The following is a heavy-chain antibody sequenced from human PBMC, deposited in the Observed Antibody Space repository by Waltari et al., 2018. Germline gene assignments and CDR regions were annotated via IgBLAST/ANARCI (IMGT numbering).Heavy chain of an antibody. CDR3: ARRGRAFDI. Sequence: QVQLPQSGPGLVKPSQTLSLTWATSGDSVPRTRATWNWNRQSPSRGLEWLGKTYYRSKWYNDYAVSVKSRITINPDTSKNQFSLQLNSVTPEDTAVYYCARRGRAFDIWGQGTMVTVSS. J-gene: IGHJ3*02. V-gene: IGHV6-1*01. CDR2: TYYRSKWYN. CDR1: GDSVPRTRAT.